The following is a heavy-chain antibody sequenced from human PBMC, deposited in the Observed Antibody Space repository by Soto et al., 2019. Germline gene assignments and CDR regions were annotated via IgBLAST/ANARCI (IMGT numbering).Heavy chain of an antibody. J-gene: IGHJ6*02. CDR2: INTGGGST. Sequence: HPGGSLRLSCAASGFTFSSYAMSWVRQAPGKGLEWVSVINTGGGSTYYPDSVKGRFTISRDNSKNTLFLQMNSLRAEDTATYYCAKVLNGGTSPPNYGREVWAQGPRVTVSS. CDR1: GFTFSSYA. CDR3: AKVLNGGTSPPNYGREV. V-gene: IGHV3-23*01. D-gene: IGHD2-15*01.